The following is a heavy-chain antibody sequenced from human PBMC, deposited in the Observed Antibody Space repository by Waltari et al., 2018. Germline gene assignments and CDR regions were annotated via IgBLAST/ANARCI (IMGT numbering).Heavy chain of an antibody. V-gene: IGHV3-23*01. CDR3: AKPFYNWDDPLVS. CDR2: ITVVETT. D-gene: IGHD1-20*01. J-gene: IGHJ5*02. CDR1: GFTFNSYA. Sequence: QLLESGGGLVQPGGSLRLSCGVSGFTFNSYAINWVGRAPGAGRAWVAAITVVETTYHGASGKGRFTISMDTFSDTVYLQMNSLRADDTAVYYCAKPFYNWDDPLVSWGQGTLVTVSS.